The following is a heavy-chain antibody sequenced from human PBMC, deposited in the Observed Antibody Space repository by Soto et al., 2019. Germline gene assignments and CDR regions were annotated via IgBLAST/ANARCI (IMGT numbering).Heavy chain of an antibody. D-gene: IGHD3-10*01. V-gene: IGHV3-23*01. CDR1: GFTFNNYA. J-gene: IGHJ4*02. CDR3: AKGRGGSGSLTPRVDF. Sequence: EVQLLESGGGLVQPGGSLRLSCAASGFTFNNYAMTWVRQAPGKGLEWVSAISGGGDTTSYAYSVKGRFTVSRDGSKNTLYLQLSSLRAEDTALYYCAKGRGGSGSLTPRVDFWGQGNLVTVSS. CDR2: ISGGGDTT.